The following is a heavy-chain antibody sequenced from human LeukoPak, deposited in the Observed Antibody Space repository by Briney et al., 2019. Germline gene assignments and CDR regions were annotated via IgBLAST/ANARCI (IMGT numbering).Heavy chain of an antibody. CDR1: GFTFSSYG. D-gene: IGHD2-15*01. J-gene: IGHJ5*02. Sequence: PGGSLRLSCAASGFTFSSYGFHWVRQAPGKGLECVAVIWYDGSNKYHAASVKGRFTISRDNSKNTLYLKMNSLRAEDTAVYYCAKDGSGGGWKWFDPWGQGTLVTVSS. CDR3: AKDGSGGGWKWFDP. CDR2: IWYDGSNK. V-gene: IGHV3-33*06.